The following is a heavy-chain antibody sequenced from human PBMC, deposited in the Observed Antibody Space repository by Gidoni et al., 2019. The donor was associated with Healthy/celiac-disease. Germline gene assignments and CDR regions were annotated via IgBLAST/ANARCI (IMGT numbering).Heavy chain of an antibody. J-gene: IGHJ6*02. CDR2: SIPIFGTA. CDR3: ARVRNDYSNYRHYYYYGMDV. Sequence: QVQLVQSGAEVKKPGSSVKLSCKASGGTFSSSPIRWVRQAPGQGLEWMGGSIPIFGTANYAQKFQGRVTITADESTSTAYMELSSLRSEDRAVYYCARVRNDYSNYRHYYYYGMDVWGQGTTVTVSS. D-gene: IGHD4-4*01. CDR1: GGTFSSSP. V-gene: IGHV1-69*01.